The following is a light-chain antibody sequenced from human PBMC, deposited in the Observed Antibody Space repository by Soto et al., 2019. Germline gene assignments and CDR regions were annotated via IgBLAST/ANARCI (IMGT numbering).Light chain of an antibody. Sequence: DIQMTQSPSTLSASAGDRVTITCRASQSISSWLAWYQQKPGKAPKLLIYDASSLESGVPSRFSGSGSGTEFTLTISSLQPDDFATYYCQQYGRTFGQGTKVEIK. CDR2: DAS. CDR3: QQYGRT. V-gene: IGKV1-5*01. J-gene: IGKJ1*01. CDR1: QSISSW.